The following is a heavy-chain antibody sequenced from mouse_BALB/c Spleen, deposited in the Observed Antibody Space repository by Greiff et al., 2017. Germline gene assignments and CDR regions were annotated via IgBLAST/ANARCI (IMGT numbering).Heavy chain of an antibody. J-gene: IGHJ4*01. V-gene: IGHV1-39*01. Sequence: VQLKESGPELEKPGASVKISCKASGYSFTGYNMNWVKQSNGKSLEWIGNIDPYYGGTSYNQKFKGKATLTVDKSSSTAYMQLKSLTSEDSAVYYCATYGNYEGAMDYWGQGTSVTVSS. D-gene: IGHD2-1*01. CDR2: IDPYYGGT. CDR1: GYSFTGYN. CDR3: ATYGNYEGAMDY.